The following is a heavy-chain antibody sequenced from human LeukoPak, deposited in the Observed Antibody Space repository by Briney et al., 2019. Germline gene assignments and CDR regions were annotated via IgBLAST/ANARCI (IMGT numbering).Heavy chain of an antibody. V-gene: IGHV4-4*02. Sequence: SGTLSLTCAVSGGSISSSNWWSWVRQPPGEGLEWIGEIYHSGSTNYNPSLKSRVTISVDKSKNQFSLKLSSVTAADTAVYYCARSLQQLDHYFDYWGQGTLVTVSS. CDR3: ARSLQQLDHYFDY. CDR1: GGSISSSNW. D-gene: IGHD6-13*01. J-gene: IGHJ4*02. CDR2: IYHSGST.